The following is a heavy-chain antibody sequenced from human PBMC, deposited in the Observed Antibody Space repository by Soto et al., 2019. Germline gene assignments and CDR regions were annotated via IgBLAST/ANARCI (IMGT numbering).Heavy chain of an antibody. J-gene: IGHJ4*02. CDR3: ASAPVPTHGFFDY. CDR1: GGSFHGYY. Sequence: SETLSLTCAVYGGSFHGYYWSWIRQPPGKGLEWIGEINHSGSANFNPSFKSRVSISLDTSKNQMSLQLSSVSAADTAVYYCASAPVPTHGFFDYWGQGTLVTVSS. D-gene: IGHD2-2*01. V-gene: IGHV4-34*01. CDR2: INHSGSA.